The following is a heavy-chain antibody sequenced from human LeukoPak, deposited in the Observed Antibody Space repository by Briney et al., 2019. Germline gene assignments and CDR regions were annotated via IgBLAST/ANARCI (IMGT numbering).Heavy chain of an antibody. Sequence: GGSLRLSCAASGFTFSSYAMGWVRQAPGKGLEWVSSISGSGDSTYYADSVKGRFSISRDNSKNTLCLQMNNLRAEDTATYYCAKAQYYYDNSGYYPDYWGQGTLVTVSS. CDR2: ISGSGDST. CDR1: GFTFSSYA. V-gene: IGHV3-23*01. J-gene: IGHJ4*02. D-gene: IGHD3-22*01. CDR3: AKAQYYYDNSGYYPDY.